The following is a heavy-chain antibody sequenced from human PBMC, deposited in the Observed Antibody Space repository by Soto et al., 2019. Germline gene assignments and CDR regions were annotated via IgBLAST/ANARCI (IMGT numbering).Heavy chain of an antibody. V-gene: IGHV4-39*01. CDR3: ARRPGNDVYYGMDL. CDR2: IFYSGNT. J-gene: IGHJ6*02. Sequence: TSETLSLTCTVSGGSISSSAYYWGWIRQPPGKGLEWIGSIFYSGNTFYNPSLKSRVTISVDTSKNQFSLRLSSVTAAETAVYYCARRPGNDVYYGMDLWGQGTTITVS. CDR1: GGSISSSAYY.